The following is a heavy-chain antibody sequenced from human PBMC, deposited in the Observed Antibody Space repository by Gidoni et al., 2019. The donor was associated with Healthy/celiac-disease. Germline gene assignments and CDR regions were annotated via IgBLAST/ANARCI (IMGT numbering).Heavy chain of an antibody. CDR1: GFTFSNAW. D-gene: IGHD2-15*01. V-gene: IGHV3-15*07. CDR2: IKSKTDGGTT. Sequence: EVQLVESGGGLVKPGGSLSLSCATSGFTFSNAWRNWVRQAPGKGLEWVGRIKSKTDGGTTDYAAPVKGRFTISRDDSKNTLYLQMNSLKTEDTAVYYCTTEVGVVVAAIWAFDIWGQGTMVTVSS. J-gene: IGHJ3*02. CDR3: TTEVGVVVAAIWAFDI.